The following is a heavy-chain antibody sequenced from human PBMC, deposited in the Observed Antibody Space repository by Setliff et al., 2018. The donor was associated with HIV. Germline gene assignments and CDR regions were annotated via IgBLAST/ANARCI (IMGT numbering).Heavy chain of an antibody. V-gene: IGHV4-31*03. Sequence: SETLSLTCTVSGGSTSSAYYYWSWIRQFPGKGLEWIGYISYSGLTYYNPSLKSRPTISGDTSQNQFSLQLTSVTTADTAVYYCARDEIDGDYHGREARFDYWGQGTLVTVLL. J-gene: IGHJ4*02. CDR3: ARDEIDGDYHGREARFDY. D-gene: IGHD4-17*01. CDR1: GGSTSSAYYY. CDR2: ISYSGLT.